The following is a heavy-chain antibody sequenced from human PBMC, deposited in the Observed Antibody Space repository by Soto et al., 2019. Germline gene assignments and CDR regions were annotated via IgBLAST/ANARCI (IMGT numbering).Heavy chain of an antibody. J-gene: IGHJ6*02. D-gene: IGHD3-10*01. CDR2: INPADSDT. CDR1: GYTFLTYW. Sequence: GESMKICCKVSGYTFLTYWVGWVRQMHGQGLEWMGIINPADSDTRYSPSFQGQVTISADKSISTAYLQWSSLKASDTAIYYCARLTRARGLNSFYAMDVWGQGATVTVSS. V-gene: IGHV5-51*01. CDR3: ARLTRARGLNSFYAMDV.